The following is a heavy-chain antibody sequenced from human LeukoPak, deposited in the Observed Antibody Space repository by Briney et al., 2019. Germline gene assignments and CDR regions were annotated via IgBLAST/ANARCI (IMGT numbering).Heavy chain of an antibody. CDR3: ASTVQYYDSSGYSYDHAFDI. J-gene: IGHJ3*02. D-gene: IGHD3-22*01. CDR2: ISAYNGNT. Sequence: ASVKVSCKASGYTFISYGISWVRQAPGQGLEWMGWISAYNGNTNYAQKLQGRVTMTTDTSTSTAYMELRSLRSDDTAVYYCASTVQYYDSSGYSYDHAFDIWGQGTMVTVSS. V-gene: IGHV1-18*01. CDR1: GYTFISYG.